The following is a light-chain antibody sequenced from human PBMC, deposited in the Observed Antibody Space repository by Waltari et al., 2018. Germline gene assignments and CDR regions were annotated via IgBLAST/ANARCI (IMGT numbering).Light chain of an antibody. J-gene: IGLJ1*01. V-gene: IGLV2-23*02. CDR3: CSYAGRGTYV. CDR1: TSYVGSYDL. Sequence: QSALTQPASVSGTPGQSITISCSGTTSYVGSYDLVSWYQQHPGEAPKLLICEVFKRPPDTSSRFSGAKSGSTASLTISGLQPEDEADYYCCSYAGRGTYVFGSGTKVTVL. CDR2: EVF.